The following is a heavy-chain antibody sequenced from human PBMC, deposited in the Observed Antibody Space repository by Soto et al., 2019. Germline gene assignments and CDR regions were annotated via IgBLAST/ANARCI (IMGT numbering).Heavy chain of an antibody. CDR1: GISLSDFW. V-gene: IGHV3-7*03. D-gene: IGHD1-26*01. Sequence: VQLVESGGGLVQPGGSLTLSCVASGISLSDFWMSWVRQAPGKGLEWVANIRQDGSDKNYVDSVKGRFTVSRDSAKNSLYLHMTNLRAEDTAMYFCATERVSYFDAFEPWGQGTMVSVSS. J-gene: IGHJ3*01. CDR2: IRQDGSDK. CDR3: ATERVSYFDAFEP.